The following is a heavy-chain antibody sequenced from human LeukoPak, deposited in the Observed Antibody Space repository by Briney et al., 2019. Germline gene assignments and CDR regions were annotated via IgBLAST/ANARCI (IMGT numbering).Heavy chain of an antibody. CDR3: ARVQESQIDYYFDY. Sequence: SETLSLTCTDSGGSISSGGYSWSWIRQPPGKGLEWIGYIYYSGSTYYNPSLKSRVTISVDTSKNQFSLKLSSVTAADTAVYYCARVQESQIDYYFDYWGQGTLVTVSS. J-gene: IGHJ4*02. D-gene: IGHD3-9*01. CDR1: GGSISSGGYS. CDR2: IYYSGST. V-gene: IGHV4-30-4*07.